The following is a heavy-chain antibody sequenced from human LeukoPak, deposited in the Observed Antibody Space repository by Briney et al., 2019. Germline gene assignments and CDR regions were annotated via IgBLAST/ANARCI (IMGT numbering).Heavy chain of an antibody. CDR1: GYTFTSYD. J-gene: IGHJ4*02. D-gene: IGHD6-13*01. V-gene: IGHV1-8*01. Sequence: ASVKVSCKASGYTFTSYDFNWVRQASGQGLEWMGWMNPNSGNTGYAQKFQGRVTMTRNTSISTAYMELSSLRSEDTAVYYCARGLRREQQLLRAFDSWGQGTLVTVSS. CDR3: ARGLRREQQLLRAFDS. CDR2: MNPNSGNT.